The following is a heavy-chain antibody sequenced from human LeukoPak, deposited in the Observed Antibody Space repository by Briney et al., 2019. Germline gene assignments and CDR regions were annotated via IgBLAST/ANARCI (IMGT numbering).Heavy chain of an antibody. V-gene: IGHV4-38-2*01. J-gene: IGHJ4*02. D-gene: IGHD3-22*01. CDR1: ASSIGSDNS. CDR2: IYHSGST. CDR3: GRVLRDSSSSNYMRRFDY. Sequence: NPSETLSLTCAVYASSIGSDNSWVCIRQPPGQGLEWTGGIYHSGSTYYNPSLKSRVTMSVDTSKNQFSLKLSSVTAHGESLSYGGRVLRDSSSSNYMRRFDYGGEGTLVTVSS.